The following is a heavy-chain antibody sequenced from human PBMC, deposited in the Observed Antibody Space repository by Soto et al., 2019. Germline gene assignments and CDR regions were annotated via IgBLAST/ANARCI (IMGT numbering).Heavy chain of an antibody. CDR1: GMNFGGYW. CDR3: ARKLSGAVQGWAYGMDV. V-gene: IGHV3-74*01. J-gene: IGHJ6*02. CDR2: INTDGTST. D-gene: IGHD1-26*01. Sequence: EVYLVESGGKLIQPGGSLRLSCEASGMNFGGYWMHWVRQAPGKGLVWVSEINTDGTSTNYADSLKGRFTISRDNARDTLYLQMNSLRDEDTAVYYCARKLSGAVQGWAYGMDVWGRGTTVTVSS.